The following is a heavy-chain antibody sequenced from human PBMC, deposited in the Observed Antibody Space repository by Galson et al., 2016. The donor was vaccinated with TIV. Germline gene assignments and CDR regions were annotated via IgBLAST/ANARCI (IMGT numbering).Heavy chain of an antibody. CDR2: INSRYSKP. CDR1: GDSLSCTA. Sequence: SVKVSCKASGDSLSCTAMNWVRQAPGQGLEWMGWINSRYSKPTYAQGPPGRVVFPLDATVNTAYLQINSLKSEDTAVYYCARRNEYNYYVNSLDDWGKGTPVIVSS. V-gene: IGHV7-4-1*02. CDR3: ARRNEYNYYVNSLDD. D-gene: IGHD1-1*01. J-gene: IGHJ6*03.